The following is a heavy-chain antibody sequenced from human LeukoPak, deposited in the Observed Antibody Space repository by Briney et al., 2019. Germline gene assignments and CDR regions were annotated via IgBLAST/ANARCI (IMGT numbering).Heavy chain of an antibody. J-gene: IGHJ4*02. D-gene: IGHD2-15*01. CDR2: INHSGST. CDR1: GGSFSGYY. CDR3: ARAGVRYCSGGSCYRIPFDY. V-gene: IGHV4-34*01. Sequence: PSETLSPTCAVYGGSFSGYYWSWIRQRPGKGLEWIGEINHSGSTNYNPSLKSRVTISVDTSKNQFSLKLSSVTAADTAVYYCARAGVRYCSGGSCYRIPFDYWGQGTLVTVSS.